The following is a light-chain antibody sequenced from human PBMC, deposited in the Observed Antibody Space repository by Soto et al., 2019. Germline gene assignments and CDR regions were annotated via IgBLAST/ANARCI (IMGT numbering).Light chain of an antibody. J-gene: IGLJ2*01. CDR3: SSYTTSSTVV. Sequence: QSALTQPASVSGSAGQSITVSCTRTSSDVGAYNYVSWYQQHPGKAPKVMIFDVSNRPSGVSNRFSGSKSGNTASLTISGLQAEDEADYYCSSYTTSSTVVFGGGTKLTVL. V-gene: IGLV2-14*03. CDR1: SSDVGAYNY. CDR2: DVS.